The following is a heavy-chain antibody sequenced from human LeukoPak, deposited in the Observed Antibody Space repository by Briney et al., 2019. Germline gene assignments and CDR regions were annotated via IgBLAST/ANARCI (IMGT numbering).Heavy chain of an antibody. CDR1: GGSISSYY. Sequence: SETLSLTCTASGGSISSYYWSWIRQPPGKGLEWIGGINHSGSTNYNPSLKRRVTISVDTSKNQFSLILNSVTDADTALYYCARETKGSNYLYYYMDVWGKGTTVTVSS. D-gene: IGHD3-10*01. V-gene: IGHV4-34*01. CDR2: INHSGST. CDR3: ARETKGSNYLYYYMDV. J-gene: IGHJ6*03.